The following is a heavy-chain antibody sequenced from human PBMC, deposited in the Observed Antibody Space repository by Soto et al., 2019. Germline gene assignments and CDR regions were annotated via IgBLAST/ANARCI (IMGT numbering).Heavy chain of an antibody. CDR2: IYYSGST. Sequence: QVQLQESGPGLVKPSQTLSLTCTVSGGSISSGGYYWSWIRQHPGKGLEWIGYIYYSGSTYYNPSLKSRVTISVDTSKNQFSLKLSSVIAADTAVYYCATTGDSYWYCDLWGRGTLVTVSS. V-gene: IGHV4-31*03. J-gene: IGHJ2*01. D-gene: IGHD7-27*01. CDR1: GGSISSGGYY. CDR3: ATTGDSYWYCDL.